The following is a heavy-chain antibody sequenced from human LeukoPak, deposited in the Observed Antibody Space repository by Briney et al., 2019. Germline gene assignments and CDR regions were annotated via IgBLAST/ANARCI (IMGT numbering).Heavy chain of an antibody. J-gene: IGHJ4*02. V-gene: IGHV3-48*01. Sequence: GGSLRLSCAASGFSFSSYSMNWVRQAPGKGLEWVSYISSSSSTIYYVDSVKGRFTISRDNAKNSLYLQMNSLRVEDTAVYYCARGRYNYAHFDYWGQGTLVTVSS. CDR3: ARGRYNYAHFDY. CDR1: GFSFSSYS. D-gene: IGHD5-18*01. CDR2: ISSSSSTI.